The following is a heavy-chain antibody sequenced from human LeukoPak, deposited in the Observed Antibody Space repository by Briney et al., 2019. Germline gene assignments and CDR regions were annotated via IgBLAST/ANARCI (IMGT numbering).Heavy chain of an antibody. Sequence: ASVKVSCKASGYTFTSYGISWVRQAPGQRLEWMGWISAYNGNTNYAQKLQGRVTMTTDTSTSTAYMELRSLRSDDTAVYYCARDQGIAVPYYFDYWGQGTLVTVSS. D-gene: IGHD6-19*01. J-gene: IGHJ4*02. V-gene: IGHV1-18*01. CDR1: GYTFTSYG. CDR3: ARDQGIAVPYYFDY. CDR2: ISAYNGNT.